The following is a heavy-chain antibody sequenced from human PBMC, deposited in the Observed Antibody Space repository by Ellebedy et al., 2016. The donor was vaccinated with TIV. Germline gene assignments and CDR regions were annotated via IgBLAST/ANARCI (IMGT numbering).Heavy chain of an antibody. Sequence: AASVQVSCKASGYTFAAYYLHWVRLGPGQGLQWMGWINPNSGATNYAQELHGMVTMTRDTSISTAYMELNSLRSDDTAVYYCATGGRLSATRGLNWPFDYWGQGSPVSVS. CDR2: INPNSGAT. V-gene: IGHV1-2*02. D-gene: IGHD3-10*01. CDR1: GYTFAAYY. J-gene: IGHJ4*02. CDR3: ATGGRLSATRGLNWPFDY.